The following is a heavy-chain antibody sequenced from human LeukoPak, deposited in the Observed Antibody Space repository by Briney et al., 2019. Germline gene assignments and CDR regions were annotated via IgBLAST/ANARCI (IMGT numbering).Heavy chain of an antibody. D-gene: IGHD6-19*01. CDR1: GFTFSSYA. V-gene: IGHV3-23*01. CDR3: AKDEGGSGWYVHC. CDR2: ISGSGGST. J-gene: IGHJ4*02. Sequence: PGGSLRLSCAASGFTFSSYAMSWVRQAPGKGLEWVSAISGSGGSTYYADSVKGRFTISRDNSKNTLYLQMNSPRAEDTAVDYCAKDEGGSGWYVHCWGQGTLVTVSS.